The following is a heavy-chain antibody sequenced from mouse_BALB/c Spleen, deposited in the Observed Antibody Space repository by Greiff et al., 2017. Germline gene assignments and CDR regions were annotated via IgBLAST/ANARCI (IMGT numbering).Heavy chain of an antibody. Sequence: LQQPGSELVRPGASVKLSCKASGYTFTSYWMHWVKQRPGQGLEWIGNIYPGSGSTNYDEKFKSKATLTVDTSSSTAYMQLSSLTSEDSAVYYCTRETYYDYDNAMDYWGQGTSVTVSS. D-gene: IGHD2-4*01. CDR3: TRETYYDYDNAMDY. V-gene: IGHV1S22*01. CDR2: IYPGSGST. CDR1: GYTFTSYW. J-gene: IGHJ4*01.